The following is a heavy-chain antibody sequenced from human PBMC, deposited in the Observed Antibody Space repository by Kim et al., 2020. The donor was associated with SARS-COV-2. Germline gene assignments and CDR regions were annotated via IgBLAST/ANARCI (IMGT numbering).Heavy chain of an antibody. CDR3: ARGCFRAGYSSGSDAFDI. CDR2: ISAYNGNT. D-gene: IGHD6-19*01. Sequence: ASVKVSCKASGYTFTSYGISWVRQAPGQGLEWMGWISAYNGNTNYAQKLQGRVTMTTDTSTSTAYMELRSLRSDDTAVYYCARGCFRAGYSSGSDAFDIWGQGTMVTVSS. J-gene: IGHJ3*02. CDR1: GYTFTSYG. V-gene: IGHV1-18*01.